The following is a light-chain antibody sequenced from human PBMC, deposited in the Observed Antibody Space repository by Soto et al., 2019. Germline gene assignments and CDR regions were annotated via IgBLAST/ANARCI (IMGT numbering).Light chain of an antibody. CDR1: QSVSTW. V-gene: IGKV1-5*03. Sequence: DIQMTQSPSTLSAYVRDGVTITCRASQSVSTWLAWYQQKPGKAPKLLIYKASNLESGVPSRFSGSGSGTEFTLTISSLQPDDFATYYCQQYNSYLYTFGQVTKVDTK. CDR3: QQYNSYLYT. CDR2: KAS. J-gene: IGKJ2*01.